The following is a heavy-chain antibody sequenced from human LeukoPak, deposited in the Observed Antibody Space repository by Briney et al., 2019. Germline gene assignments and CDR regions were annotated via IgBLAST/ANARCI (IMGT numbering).Heavy chain of an antibody. CDR2: INAGNGNT. Sequence: ASVKVSCKASGYSFISYAMHWVRQAPGQRLEWMGWINAGNGNTKYSQKFQGRVTITRDTSASTAYMELSSLGSEDTAVYYCARELLSSRGWYFDLWGRGTLVTVSS. CDR3: ARELLSSRGWYFDL. J-gene: IGHJ2*01. D-gene: IGHD6-13*01. CDR1: GYSFISYA. V-gene: IGHV1-3*01.